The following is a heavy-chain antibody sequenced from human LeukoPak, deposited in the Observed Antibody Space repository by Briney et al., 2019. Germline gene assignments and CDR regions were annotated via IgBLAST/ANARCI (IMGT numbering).Heavy chain of an antibody. CDR2: ISGTGGRT. V-gene: IGHV3-23*01. Sequence: GGSLRLSCAASGFAFSSYAMSWVRQAPGKGLEWVSSISGTGGRTYYADSVKGRFTISRDNSKNTLDLQMNSLRADDTALYYCARDGYSNYWYLNLWGRGTLVTVSS. CDR3: ARDGYSNYWYLNL. D-gene: IGHD6-13*01. J-gene: IGHJ4*02. CDR1: GFAFSSYA.